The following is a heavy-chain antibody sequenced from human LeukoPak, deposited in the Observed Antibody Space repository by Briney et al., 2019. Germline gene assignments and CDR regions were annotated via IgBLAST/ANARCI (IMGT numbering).Heavy chain of an antibody. Sequence: SETLSLTCAVSGGSISSGGYSCRWIRQPPGKGLEWIGYIYYSGSTYYHPSLKSQITISVDTSKNQFSLKLSSVTAADTAVYYCARVFPGTTNYYYYYMDVWGKGTTVTVSS. D-gene: IGHD1-7*01. CDR1: GGSISSGGYS. J-gene: IGHJ6*03. CDR3: ARVFPGTTNYYYYYMDV. CDR2: IYYSGST. V-gene: IGHV4-30-4*07.